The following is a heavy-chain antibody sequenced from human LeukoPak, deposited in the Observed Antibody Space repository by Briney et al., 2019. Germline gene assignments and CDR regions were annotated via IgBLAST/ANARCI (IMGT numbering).Heavy chain of an antibody. CDR1: GGSISSGGYY. D-gene: IGHD5-24*01. Sequence: TSQTLSLTCTVSGGSISSGGYYWSWIRQHPGKGLEWIGYIYYSGSTYYNPSLKSRVTISVDTSKNQFSLKLSSVAAADTAVYYCARGRWLHPPPFDYWGQGTLVTVSS. CDR2: IYYSGST. J-gene: IGHJ4*02. V-gene: IGHV4-31*03. CDR3: ARGRWLHPPPFDY.